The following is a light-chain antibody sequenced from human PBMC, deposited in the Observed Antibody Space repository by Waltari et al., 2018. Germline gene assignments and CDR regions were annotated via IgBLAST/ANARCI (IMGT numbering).Light chain of an antibody. Sequence: DIQMTQSPSSVSASLGDRVTITCRASQDINIWLAWYQQKPGRAPQVLIFEATRLQSGVPSRFSGSGSGTEFTLTINSLQPEDFATYYCQQANSFPRTFGQGTRLEIK. CDR2: EAT. J-gene: IGKJ5*01. CDR3: QQANSFPRT. V-gene: IGKV1D-12*01. CDR1: QDINIW.